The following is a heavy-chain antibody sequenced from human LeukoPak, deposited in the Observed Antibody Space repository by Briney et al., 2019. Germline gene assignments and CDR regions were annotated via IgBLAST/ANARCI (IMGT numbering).Heavy chain of an antibody. CDR1: GGSFSGYY. D-gene: IGHD5-24*01. J-gene: IGHJ4*02. CDR2: INHSGST. V-gene: IGHV4-34*01. CDR3: ARGQGMATSPFDY. Sequence: PSETLSLTCAVYGGSFSGYYWSWIRQPPGKGLEWIGEINHSGSTNYNPSLKSRVTISVDTSKNQFSLKLSSVTAADTAVYYCARGQGMATSPFDYWGQGTLVTVSS.